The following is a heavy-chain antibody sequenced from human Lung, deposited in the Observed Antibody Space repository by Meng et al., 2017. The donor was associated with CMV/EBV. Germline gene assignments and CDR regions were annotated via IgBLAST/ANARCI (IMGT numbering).Heavy chain of an antibody. Sequence: SXTLSLXCIVSGGSISTHYWSWIRQPPGKGLEWIGYVFYNGNANYNPSLTSRVTISVDTSKNQFSLKLNSVTAADTAVYYCARSRAAWDWFDPWGQGPLVTVSS. J-gene: IGHJ5*02. V-gene: IGHV4-59*11. CDR2: VFYNGNA. CDR1: GGSISTHY. CDR3: ARSRAAWDWFDP. D-gene: IGHD6-13*01.